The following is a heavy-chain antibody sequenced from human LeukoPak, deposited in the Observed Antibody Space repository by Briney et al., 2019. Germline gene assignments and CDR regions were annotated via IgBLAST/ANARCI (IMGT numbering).Heavy chain of an antibody. V-gene: IGHV3-69-1*01. D-gene: IGHD3-10*01. Sequence: GGSLRLSCVASGFTFSSYTMNWVRQAPGKGLEWLSSISPSGSTSYAASVKGRFTISRDNSKNTLYLQMNSLRAEDTAVYYCAENRGVAWGQGTMVTVSS. CDR3: AENRGVA. CDR2: ISPSGST. CDR1: GFTFSSYT. J-gene: IGHJ3*01.